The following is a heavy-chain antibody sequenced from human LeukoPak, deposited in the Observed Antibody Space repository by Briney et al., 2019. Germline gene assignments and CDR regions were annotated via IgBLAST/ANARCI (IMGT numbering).Heavy chain of an antibody. Sequence: SETLSLTCAVYGGSFSGYYWSWIRQPPGKGLEWIGEINHSGSTNYNPSLKSRVTISVDTSKNQFSLKLSSVTAADTAVYYCARDYYGSGSYYPGTFDIWGQGTMVTVSS. V-gene: IGHV4-34*01. CDR3: ARDYYGSGSYYPGTFDI. CDR2: INHSGST. D-gene: IGHD3-10*01. CDR1: GGSFSGYY. J-gene: IGHJ3*02.